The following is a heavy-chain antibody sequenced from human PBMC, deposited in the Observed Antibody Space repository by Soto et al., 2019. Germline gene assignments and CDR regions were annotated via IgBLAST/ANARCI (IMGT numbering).Heavy chain of an antibody. J-gene: IGHJ6*02. CDR2: INPNSGST. Sequence: ASVKVSCKASGYTFIGYYLHWVRQAPGQGLEWVGRINPNSGSTVYAQRFQGRATMTRDMSTSTVFMDPSRLTSDDTAIYYCAREKQLGDNYYGMDVWGQGTTVTVSS. CDR1: GYTFIGYY. CDR3: AREKQLGDNYYGMDV. D-gene: IGHD6-6*01. V-gene: IGHV1-2*06.